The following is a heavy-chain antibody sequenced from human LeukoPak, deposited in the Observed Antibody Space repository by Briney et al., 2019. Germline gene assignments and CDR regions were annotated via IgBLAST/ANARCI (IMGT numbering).Heavy chain of an antibody. D-gene: IGHD3-10*01. V-gene: IGHV3-23*01. CDR1: GFTFSSFA. CDR3: AKACAFHSENYSAFDC. CDR2: ISDRGGSA. J-gene: IGHJ4*02. Sequence: AGTLRLSCAASGFTFSSFAMHWVRQPPGKGLEWVSGISDRGGSAYYPSSVKGRSTISRENSKNTLLLQMTTIRADATAVYFCAKACAFHSENYSAFDCWGQGTLVTVSS.